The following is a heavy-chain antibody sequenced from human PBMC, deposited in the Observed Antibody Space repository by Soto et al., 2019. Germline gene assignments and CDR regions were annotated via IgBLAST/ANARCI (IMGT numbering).Heavy chain of an antibody. D-gene: IGHD2-21*02. CDR2: VIPVLTTT. CDR3: ARRRYCGYDCYHKHYYGMDV. J-gene: IGHJ6*02. CDR1: GDTFSSYI. Sequence: QVQLVQSGAEVKKPGSSVRVSCRSSGDTFSSYIVNWLRLAPGRGLEWMGRVIPVLTTTDYAQNFRGRVTISADRSTNRVYLDLSSLRSDDTAVYYCARRRYCGYDCYHKHYYGMDVWGQGSLFTVAS. V-gene: IGHV1-69*08.